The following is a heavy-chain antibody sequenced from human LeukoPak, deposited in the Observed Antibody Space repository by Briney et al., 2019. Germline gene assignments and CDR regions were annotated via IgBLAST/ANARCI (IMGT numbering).Heavy chain of an antibody. J-gene: IGHJ4*02. V-gene: IGHV3-23*01. D-gene: IGHD3-10*01. CDR3: AKVTYGSGTYGAFDY. Sequence: GESLRLSCAASGFTFSNYAMSWVRQAPGKGLEWVSTISGSGDNTYYADSVKGRFTISRDNSENTLYLQMNSLRAEDTAVYYCAKVTYGSGTYGAFDYWGQGTLVTVSS. CDR2: ISGSGDNT. CDR1: GFTFSNYA.